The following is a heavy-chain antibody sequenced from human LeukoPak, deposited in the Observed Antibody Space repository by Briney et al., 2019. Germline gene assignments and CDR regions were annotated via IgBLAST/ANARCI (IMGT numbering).Heavy chain of an antibody. V-gene: IGHV3-48*01. CDR1: GFTFGSYG. CDR2: ISSSGSTI. CDR3: ARDSDYSNPYYYYGMDV. J-gene: IGHJ6*02. Sequence: GGSLRLSCAASGFTFGSYGMSWVRQAPGKGLEWVSYISSSGSTIYYADSVKGRFTISRDNAKNSLYLQMNSLRAEDTAVYYCARDSDYSNPYYYYGMDVWGQGTTVTVSS. D-gene: IGHD4-11*01.